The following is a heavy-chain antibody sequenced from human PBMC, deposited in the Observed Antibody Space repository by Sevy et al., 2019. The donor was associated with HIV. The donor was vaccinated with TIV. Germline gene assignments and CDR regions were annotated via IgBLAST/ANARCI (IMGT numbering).Heavy chain of an antibody. D-gene: IGHD3-3*01. Sequence: GGSLRLSCAASGFNIFPYNVHWVRQIPGRGLEWVAVIWYDGSKTDYADSVKGRFTISRDNSKNTMYLQMNSLRAEDTAVYYCAKDGYFWASTSKDWFDPWGQGTLVTVSS. CDR2: IWYDGSKT. CDR3: AKDGYFWASTSKDWFDP. V-gene: IGHV3-33*06. CDR1: GFNIFPYN. J-gene: IGHJ5*02.